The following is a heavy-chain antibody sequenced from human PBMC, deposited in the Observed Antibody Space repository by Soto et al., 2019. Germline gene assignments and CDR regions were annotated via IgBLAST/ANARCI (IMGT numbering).Heavy chain of an antibody. D-gene: IGHD3-3*01. CDR3: ARGPLNYDFWSGYYY. CDR1: GDSVSSNSAA. CDR2: TYYRSKWYN. J-gene: IGHJ4*02. Sequence: PSETLSLTCVISGDSVSSNSAAWNWIRQSPSRGLEWLARTYYRSKWYNDYAVSVKSRITINPDTSKNQFSLQLNSVTPEDTAVYYCARGPLNYDFWSGYYYWGQGTLVTV. V-gene: IGHV6-1*01.